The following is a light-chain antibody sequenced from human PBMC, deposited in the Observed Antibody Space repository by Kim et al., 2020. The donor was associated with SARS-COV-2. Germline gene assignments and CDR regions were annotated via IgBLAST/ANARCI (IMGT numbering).Light chain of an antibody. CDR1: QSTADNY. CDR2: GAS. Sequence: SSGERATLSCRASQSTADNYLAWSQQIPGQAPRLLIYGASSRATGIPDRFSGSGSGTDFILTISSLEPEDFAVYYCQQYGNSPPYSFGQGTKLEI. CDR3: QQYGNSPPYS. J-gene: IGKJ2*03. V-gene: IGKV3-20*01.